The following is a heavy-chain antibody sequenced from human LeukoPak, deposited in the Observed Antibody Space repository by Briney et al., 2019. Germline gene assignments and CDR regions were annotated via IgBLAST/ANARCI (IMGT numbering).Heavy chain of an antibody. D-gene: IGHD5-18*01. CDR1: GFTFGDYS. V-gene: IGHV3-48*04. CDR2: ISSSGSTI. J-gene: IGHJ4*02. CDR3: ARDDSYGLDY. Sequence: HPGGSLRLSCAASGFTFGDYSMNWVRQAPGKGLEWVSYISSSGSTIYYADSVKGRFTISRDNAKNSLYLQMNSLRAEDTAVYYCARDDSYGLDYWGQGTLVTVSS.